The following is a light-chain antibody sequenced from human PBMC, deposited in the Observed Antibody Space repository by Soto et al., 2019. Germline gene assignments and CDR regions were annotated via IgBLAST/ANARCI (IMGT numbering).Light chain of an antibody. J-gene: IGKJ2*01. CDR3: QQRSTWLYT. V-gene: IGKV3-11*02. CDR2: DAS. CDR1: QDVSIF. Sequence: EILLAQSPATLSLSPGERATLSCKASQDVSIFLAWYQQKPGQAPRLLSHDASNRATGVPARCSSSGSGRDSTLTIASLETEDFAVYYCQQRSTWLYTFGQGTKLEV.